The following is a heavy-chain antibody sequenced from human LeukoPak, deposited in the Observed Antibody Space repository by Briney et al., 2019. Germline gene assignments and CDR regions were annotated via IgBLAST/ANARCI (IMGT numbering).Heavy chain of an antibody. CDR1: AFTFSDYW. D-gene: IGHD6-19*01. J-gene: IGHJ4*02. Sequence: GGSLRLSCVASAFTFSDYWMHWVRQAPGKGLVWVSGISNDGCSTYYADSVKGRFTISRDNAKNTLYLQMNSLRAEDTAVYYCAKVLAVAGTSRPQADYWGQGTLVTVSS. CDR2: ISNDGCST. CDR3: AKVLAVAGTSRPQADY. V-gene: IGHV3-74*01.